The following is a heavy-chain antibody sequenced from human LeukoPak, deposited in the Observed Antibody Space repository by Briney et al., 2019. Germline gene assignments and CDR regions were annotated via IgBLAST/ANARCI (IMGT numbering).Heavy chain of an antibody. CDR1: GGSISSYY. Sequence: SETLSLTXTVSGGSISSYYWSWIRQPPGKGLEWSGYIYYSGSTNYNPSLKSRVTISVDTSKNQFSLKLSSVTAADTAVYYCARDRDGCTNGVCFNYWGQGTLVTVSS. CDR2: IYYSGST. D-gene: IGHD2-8*01. V-gene: IGHV4-59*01. CDR3: ARDRDGCTNGVCFNY. J-gene: IGHJ4*02.